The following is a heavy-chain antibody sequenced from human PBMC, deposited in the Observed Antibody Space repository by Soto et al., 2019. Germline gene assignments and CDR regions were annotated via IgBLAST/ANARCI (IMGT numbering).Heavy chain of an antibody. CDR1: GGSINTFDFS. CDR3: AREMTIFGVAPGGGVDV. D-gene: IGHD3-3*01. V-gene: IGHV4-30-2*01. Sequence: SETLSLTCAVSGGSINTFDFSWSWIRQPPGRGLEWIGSIYQSGRTYYIPSLKSRVTMSLEKSKNQFSLKINSVVAVDTAIYYCAREMTIFGVAPGGGVDVWGQGTTVTVSS. CDR2: IYQSGRT. J-gene: IGHJ6*02.